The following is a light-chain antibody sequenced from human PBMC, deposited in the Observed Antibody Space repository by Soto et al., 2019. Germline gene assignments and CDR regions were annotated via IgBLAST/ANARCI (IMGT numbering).Light chain of an antibody. CDR1: QSLLYSNGYNY. CDR2: LGS. Sequence: DIVLTQSPLSLPVTPGEPASISCRSSQSLLYSNGYNYLDWYLQKPGQSPQLLIYLGSNRASGVPDRFSGSGSGTDFTLKISRVEAEDVGVYYCMQALDGRTYGQGTKVEIK. V-gene: IGKV2-28*01. J-gene: IGKJ1*01. CDR3: MQALDGRT.